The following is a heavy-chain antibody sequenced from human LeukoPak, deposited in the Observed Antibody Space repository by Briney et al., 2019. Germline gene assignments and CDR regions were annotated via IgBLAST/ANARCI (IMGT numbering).Heavy chain of an antibody. D-gene: IGHD6-13*01. J-gene: IGHJ5*02. CDR1: GFTFSSFP. CDR3: ATAPKNKQQLDYS. Sequence: GGSLRLSCAASGFTFSSFPTHWVRQAPGKGLEWVAVISYDGSNKYYADSVKGRFTISRDNSKNTLYLQMNSLRAEDTAVYYCATAPKNKQQLDYSWGQGTLVTVSS. V-gene: IGHV3-30-3*01. CDR2: ISYDGSNK.